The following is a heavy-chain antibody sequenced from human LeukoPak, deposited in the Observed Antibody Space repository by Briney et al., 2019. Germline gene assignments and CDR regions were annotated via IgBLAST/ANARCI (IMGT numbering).Heavy chain of an antibody. CDR1: GFTFSSYS. Sequence: PGGSLRLSCAASGFTFSSYSMNWVRQAPGKGLELVSYISSSSSTIYYADSVKGRFTISRDNAKNSLYLQMNSLRDEDTAVYYCARGSWGWEYDAFDLCRQGTMVTVSS. V-gene: IGHV3-48*02. D-gene: IGHD6-13*01. J-gene: IGHJ3*01. CDR2: ISSSSSTI. CDR3: ARGSWGWEYDAFDL.